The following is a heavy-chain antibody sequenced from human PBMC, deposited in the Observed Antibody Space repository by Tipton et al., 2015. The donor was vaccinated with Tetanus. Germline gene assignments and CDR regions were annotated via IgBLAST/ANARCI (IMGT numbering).Heavy chain of an antibody. Sequence: TLSLTCTVSGGSMSSYYWSWIRQPAGKGLEWIGRIYTSGSTNYNPSLKSRVTMSVDTSKRQFSLKLNSVTAADTAVYYCARGRTMSGVVAPFDLWGQGTQVTVSS. CDR2: IYTSGST. V-gene: IGHV4-4*07. D-gene: IGHD3-3*01. CDR1: GGSMSSYY. CDR3: ARGRTMSGVVAPFDL. J-gene: IGHJ4*02.